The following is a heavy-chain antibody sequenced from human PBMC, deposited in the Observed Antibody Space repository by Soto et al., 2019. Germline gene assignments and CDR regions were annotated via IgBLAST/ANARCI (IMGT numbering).Heavy chain of an antibody. D-gene: IGHD3-22*01. CDR2: ISYDGSNK. Sequence: QVQLVESGGGVVQPGRSLRLSCAASGFTFSSYAIHWVRQAPGKGLEWVAVISYDGSNKYYADSVKGRFTISRDNSKKTLYRQVNSMRAEDTSVYYCARVRDSGGYYAFDIWGQGTMVTVSS. V-gene: IGHV3-30-3*01. CDR3: ARVRDSGGYYAFDI. CDR1: GFTFSSYA. J-gene: IGHJ3*02.